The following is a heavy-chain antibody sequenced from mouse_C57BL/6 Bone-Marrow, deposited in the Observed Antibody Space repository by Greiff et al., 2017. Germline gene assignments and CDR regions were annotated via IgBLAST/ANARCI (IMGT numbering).Heavy chain of an antibody. Sequence: QVQLKESGAELMKPGASVKLSCKATGYTFTGYWIEWVKQRPGHGLEWIGEILPGSGSTNYNEKFKGKATFTADTSSNTAYMQLSSLTTEDSAIYYCAIHYYGSSSYAMDYWGQGTSVTVSS. J-gene: IGHJ4*01. CDR1: GYTFTGYW. V-gene: IGHV1-9*01. CDR3: AIHYYGSSSYAMDY. CDR2: ILPGSGST. D-gene: IGHD1-1*01.